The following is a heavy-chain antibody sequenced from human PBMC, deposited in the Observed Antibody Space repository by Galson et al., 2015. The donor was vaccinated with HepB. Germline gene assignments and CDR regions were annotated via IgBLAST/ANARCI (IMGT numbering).Heavy chain of an antibody. V-gene: IGHV1-69*13. CDR1: GGTFSSYA. Sequence: SVKVSCKASGGTFSSYAISWVRQAPGQGLEWMGGIIPIFGTANYAQRFQGRVTITADESTSIAYMELSSLRSEDTAVYYCARYRGGDYNAFDIWGQGTMVTVSS. D-gene: IGHD4-17*01. CDR3: ARYRGGDYNAFDI. CDR2: IIPIFGTA. J-gene: IGHJ3*02.